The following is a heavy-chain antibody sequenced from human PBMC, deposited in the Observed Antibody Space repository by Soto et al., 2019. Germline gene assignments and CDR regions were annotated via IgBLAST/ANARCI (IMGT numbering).Heavy chain of an antibody. CDR1: GGSISSYY. CDR3: VRRCRSWRYWYDP. J-gene: IGHJ5*02. CDR2: IYYSGST. D-gene: IGHD3-10*01. V-gene: IGHV4-59*01. Sequence: PSETLALTCTVSGGSISSYYWSWIRQPPGKGQEWIGYIYYSGSTDYNPSLKSRVTISVDTSRNQFSLKLNSVTAADTAVYYCVRRCRSWRYWYDPWGQGTPDPGSS.